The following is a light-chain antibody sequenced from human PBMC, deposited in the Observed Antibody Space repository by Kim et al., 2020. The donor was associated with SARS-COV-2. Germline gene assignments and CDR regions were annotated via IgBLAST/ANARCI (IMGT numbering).Light chain of an antibody. Sequence: GKTARITWGGNNLGSKSVHWYQQKPGQAPVLVIYYDSDRPSGIPERFSGSNSGNTATLTISRVEAGDEADYYCQVWDSSSDHRGVFGGGTQLTVL. CDR2: YDS. J-gene: IGLJ3*02. CDR3: QVWDSSSDHRGV. V-gene: IGLV3-21*04. CDR1: NLGSKS.